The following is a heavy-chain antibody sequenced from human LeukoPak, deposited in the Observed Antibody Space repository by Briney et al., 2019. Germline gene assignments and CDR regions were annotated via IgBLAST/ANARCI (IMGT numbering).Heavy chain of an antibody. CDR3: ARGGVMITFGGVIAYWFDP. CDR2: INHSGST. J-gene: IGHJ5*02. CDR1: GGSISSSSYY. V-gene: IGHV4-39*07. Sequence: PSETLSLTCTASGGSISSSSYYWGWIRQPPGKGLEWIGEINHSGSTNYNPSLKSRVTISVDTSKNQFSLKLSSVTAADTAVYYCARGGVMITFGGVIAYWFDPWGQGTLVTVSS. D-gene: IGHD3-16*02.